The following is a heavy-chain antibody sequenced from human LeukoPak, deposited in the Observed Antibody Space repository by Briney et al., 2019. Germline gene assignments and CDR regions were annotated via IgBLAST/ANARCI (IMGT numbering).Heavy chain of an antibody. CDR2: IYYSGGT. J-gene: IGHJ4*02. V-gene: IGHV4-59*01. D-gene: IGHD3-16*01. CDR3: ARGNVWSGLDY. Sequence: KPSETLSLTCTVSGGSISSYYWSWIRQPPGKGLEWIGYIYYSGGTNYNPSLKSRVTISVDTSKNQFSLKLSSVTAADTAVYYCARGNVWSGLDYWGQGTLVTVSS. CDR1: GGSISSYY.